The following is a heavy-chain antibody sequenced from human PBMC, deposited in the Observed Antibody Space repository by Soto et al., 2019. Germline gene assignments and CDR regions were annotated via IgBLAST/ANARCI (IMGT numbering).Heavy chain of an antibody. CDR2: IYDSGTT. CDR3: ARSPQYYSPGSSPFDY. V-gene: IGHV4-38-2*01. D-gene: IGHD3-16*01. Sequence: SETLSLTCVVSSYVIESGHYWGWVRQPPGKGLEWVGSIYDSGTTYYNPSLRSRVTISADTSKNQFSLSLTSVTAADTAVYYFARSPQYYSPGSSPFDYWGPGTMVTVSS. J-gene: IGHJ4*03. CDR1: SYVIESGHY.